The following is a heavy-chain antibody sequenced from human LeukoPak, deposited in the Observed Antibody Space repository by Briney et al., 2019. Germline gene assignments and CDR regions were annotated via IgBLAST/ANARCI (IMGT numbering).Heavy chain of an antibody. CDR1: GFTFSSYW. CDR2: INPGGSSI. D-gene: IGHD1-14*01. CDR3: ARSNQADDY. J-gene: IGHJ4*02. V-gene: IGHV3-74*01. Sequence: PGRSLRLSCAASGFTFSSYWMHWVRQVPGKGLVWVARINPGGSSITYAGSVKGRFTISRDNAKNTLYLQMDSLRAEDTGVYYCARSNQADDYWGQGTLVTVSS.